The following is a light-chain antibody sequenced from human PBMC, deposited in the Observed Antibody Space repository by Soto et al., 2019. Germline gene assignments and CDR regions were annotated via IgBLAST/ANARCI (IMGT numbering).Light chain of an antibody. CDR1: QSISSW. CDR2: DAS. Sequence: DIQMTQSPSTLSASVGDRVTITCRASQSISSWLAWYQQKPGKAPKLLIYDASSLESGVPSRFSGSGSGTDFTLTISSLEPEDFAVYYCQQRSNWPPMYTIGQGTKLEIK. CDR3: QQRSNWPPMYT. V-gene: IGKV1-5*01. J-gene: IGKJ2*01.